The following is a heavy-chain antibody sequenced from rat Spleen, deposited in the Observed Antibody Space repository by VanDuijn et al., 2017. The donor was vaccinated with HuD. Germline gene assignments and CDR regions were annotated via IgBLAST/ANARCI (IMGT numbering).Heavy chain of an antibody. J-gene: IGHJ2*01. D-gene: IGHD1-2*01. V-gene: IGHV5-31*01. Sequence: EVQLVESDGGLVQPGRSLKLSCAASGFTFNNYWMTWIRQAPGKGLEWVASITNASGRTYYPDSVKGRFTISRDTAQNTLYLQMISLRSEDTATYYCATITIAAMAGRFDYWGQGVMVTVSS. CDR3: ATITIAAMAGRFDY. CDR1: GFTFNNYW. CDR2: ITNASGRT.